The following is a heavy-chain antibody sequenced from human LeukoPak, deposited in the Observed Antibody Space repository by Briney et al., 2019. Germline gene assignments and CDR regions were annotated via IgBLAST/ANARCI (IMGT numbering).Heavy chain of an antibody. Sequence: ASVKVSCKASGYTFTGYYMHWVRQAPGQGLEWMGWINPNSGGTNYAQKFQGRVTMTRGTSISTAYMELRSLRSDDTAVYYCARKAMVRELSPMDYWGQGTLVTVSS. D-gene: IGHD3-10*01. CDR1: GYTFTGYY. CDR2: INPNSGGT. V-gene: IGHV1-2*02. J-gene: IGHJ4*02. CDR3: ARKAMVRELSPMDY.